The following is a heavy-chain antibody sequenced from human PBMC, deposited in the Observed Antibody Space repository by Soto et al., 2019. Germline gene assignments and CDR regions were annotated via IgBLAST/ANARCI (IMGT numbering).Heavy chain of an antibody. CDR3: ARPTPDFDY. J-gene: IGHJ4*02. Sequence: QVQLVESGGGVVQPGRSLRLSCAASGFTFSSYAMHWVRQAPGKGLEWVAVISYDGSNKYYADSVKGRFTISRDNSKNTLYLQMNSLRAEDTAVYYCARPTPDFDYWGQGTLVTVSS. CDR2: ISYDGSNK. CDR1: GFTFSSYA. V-gene: IGHV3-30-3*01.